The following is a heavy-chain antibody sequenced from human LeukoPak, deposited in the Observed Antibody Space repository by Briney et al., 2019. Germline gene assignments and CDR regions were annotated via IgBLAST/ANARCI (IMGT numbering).Heavy chain of an antibody. Sequence: SETLSLTCAVSGGSVNSHYWGWIRQPPGKGLQWIGDIFYTGKNNYNPSLKSRVTISLDTSKDHLSLHLTSVLAADTAIYYCVRRDPGWNYFDYWGQGILVTVSS. CDR2: IFYTGKN. CDR1: GGSVNSHY. J-gene: IGHJ4*02. D-gene: IGHD6-19*01. CDR3: VRRDPGWNYFDY. V-gene: IGHV4-59*08.